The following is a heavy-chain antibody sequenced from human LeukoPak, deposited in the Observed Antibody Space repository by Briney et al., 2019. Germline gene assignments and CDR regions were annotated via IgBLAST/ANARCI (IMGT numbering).Heavy chain of an antibody. J-gene: IGHJ3*02. V-gene: IGHV1-2*06. CDR1: GYTFSGYY. Sequence: ASVTVSCTASGYTFSGYYIHWVRQAPGQGLEWMGRINPNNGGTNYAQKFQGRVTMTRDMSMSTAYMELSRLRSDDTAVYYCAGEDNSSGYRPFDIWGQGTMVTVPS. CDR3: AGEDNSSGYRPFDI. D-gene: IGHD3-22*01. CDR2: INPNNGGT.